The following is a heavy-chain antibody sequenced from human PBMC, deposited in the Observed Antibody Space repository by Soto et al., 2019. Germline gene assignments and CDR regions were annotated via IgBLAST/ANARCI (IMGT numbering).Heavy chain of an antibody. D-gene: IGHD2-2*01. J-gene: IGHJ4*02. CDR1: GFTFSSYG. CDR3: ARGRLDCSSTSCYGVWYFDY. Sequence: QVQLVESGGGVVQPGRSLRLSCAASGFTFSSYGMHWVRQAPGKGLEWVAVIWYDGSNKYYADSVKGRFTISRDNSKNTXYXXMNSLRAEDTAVYYCARGRLDCSSTSCYGVWYFDYWGQGTLVTVSS. CDR2: IWYDGSNK. V-gene: IGHV3-33*01.